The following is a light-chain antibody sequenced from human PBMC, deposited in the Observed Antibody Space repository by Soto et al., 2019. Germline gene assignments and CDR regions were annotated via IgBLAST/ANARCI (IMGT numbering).Light chain of an antibody. CDR2: WAS. CDR3: QQSYSTPPT. J-gene: IGKJ1*01. Sequence: DIVMTQSPDSLAVSLDGRATINCKSSQRVLKSSNNKNYLAWYQQKPGQPPKLLIYWASTRESGVPDRFGGSGSGTDFTLTISSLQAEDVAVYYCQQSYSTPPTFGQGTKVEIK. CDR1: QRVLKSSNNKNY. V-gene: IGKV4-1*01.